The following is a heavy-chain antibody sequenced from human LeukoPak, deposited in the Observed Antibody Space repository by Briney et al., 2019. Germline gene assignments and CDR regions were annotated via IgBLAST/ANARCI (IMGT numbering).Heavy chain of an antibody. CDR1: GGSISSGGYY. D-gene: IGHD3-16*02. J-gene: IGHJ4*02. CDR3: ARGVSTSYDY. Sequence: SETLSLTCSVSGGSISSGGYYWSWIRQSSGKGLEWIGNIYPGGSTYYNPSLKSRVTVSVDRSKNQFSLKLSSVTAADTAVYYCARGVSTSYDYWGQGTLVTVSS. V-gene: IGHV4-30-2*06. CDR2: IYPGGST.